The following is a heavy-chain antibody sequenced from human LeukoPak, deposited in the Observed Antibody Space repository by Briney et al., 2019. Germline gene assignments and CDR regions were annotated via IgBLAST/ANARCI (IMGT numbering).Heavy chain of an antibody. CDR2: ISSSSSYI. V-gene: IGHV3-21*01. J-gene: IGHJ4*02. Sequence: PGGSLRLSCAASGFTFNSYSMNWVRQAPGEGLEWVSSISSSSSYIYYADSVKGRFTISRDNAKNSLYLQMNSLRAEDTAVYYCARGGPYCSSTSCYYLGPIDYWGQGTLVTVSS. D-gene: IGHD2-2*01. CDR3: ARGGPYCSSTSCYYLGPIDY. CDR1: GFTFNSYS.